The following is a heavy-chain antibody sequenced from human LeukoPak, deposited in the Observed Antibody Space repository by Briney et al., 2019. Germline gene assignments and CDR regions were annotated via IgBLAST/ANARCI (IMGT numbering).Heavy chain of an antibody. D-gene: IGHD3-22*01. CDR3: ARRYSPYYYDSSGYYSDAFDI. J-gene: IGHJ3*02. CDR2: ISWNSGSI. V-gene: IGHV3-9*01. CDR1: GFTFDDYA. Sequence: GGSLRLSCAASGFTFDDYAMHWVRQAPGKCLEWVSGISWNSGSIGYADSVKGRFTISRDNAKNSLYLQMNSLRAEDTALYYCARRYSPYYYDSSGYYSDAFDIWGQGTMVTVSS.